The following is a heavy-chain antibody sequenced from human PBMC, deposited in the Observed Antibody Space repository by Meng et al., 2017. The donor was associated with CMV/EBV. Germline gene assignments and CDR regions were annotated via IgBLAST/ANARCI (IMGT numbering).Heavy chain of an antibody. CDR1: GFTFSSYA. CDR3: AREKEWPHHYYYYGMDV. J-gene: IGHJ6*02. V-gene: IGHV3-30*04. Sequence: GESLKISCAASGFTFSSYAMHWVRQAPGKGLEWVAVISYDGSNKYYADSVKGRFTISRDNSKNTLYLQMNSLRAEDTAVYYCAREKEWPHHYYYYGMDVRGQGTTVTVSS. D-gene: IGHD3-3*01. CDR2: ISYDGSNK.